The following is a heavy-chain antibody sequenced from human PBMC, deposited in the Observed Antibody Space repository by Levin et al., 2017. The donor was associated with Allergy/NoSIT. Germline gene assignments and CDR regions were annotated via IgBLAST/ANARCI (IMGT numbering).Heavy chain of an antibody. Sequence: GESLKISCKGSGYTFSRYWVAWVRQAPGKGLEWIGSIDPRDSETRYRPSLEGRITMSADNSLSTAYLQWSSLEASDRATYYCAQTVVVATALAQYDYGFDVWGQGTTVTVSS. V-gene: IGHV5-51*01. D-gene: IGHD2-15*01. J-gene: IGHJ6*02. CDR1: GYTFSRYW. CDR2: IDPRDSET. CDR3: AQTVVVATALAQYDYGFDV.